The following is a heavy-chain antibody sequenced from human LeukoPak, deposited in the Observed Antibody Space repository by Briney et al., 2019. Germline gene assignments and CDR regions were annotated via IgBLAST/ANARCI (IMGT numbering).Heavy chain of an antibody. Sequence: GGSLRLSCAASGFTFSSYAMHWVRQAPGKGLEWVAVISYDGSNKYYADSVKGRFTISRDNSKNTLYLRMNSLRAEDTAVYYCARDRCSGDRCWRYFDNWGQGTLVTVSS. CDR1: GFTFSSYA. D-gene: IGHD2-15*01. J-gene: IGHJ4*02. CDR3: ARDRCSGDRCWRYFDN. CDR2: ISYDGSNK. V-gene: IGHV3-30-3*01.